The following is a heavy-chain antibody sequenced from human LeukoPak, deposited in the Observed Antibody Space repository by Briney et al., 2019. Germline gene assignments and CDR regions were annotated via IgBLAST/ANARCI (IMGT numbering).Heavy chain of an antibody. CDR3: AREGDYGDYPWYNYGMDV. CDR2: IKQEGSEK. CDR1: GFTFSSYS. Sequence: QTGGSLRLSCAASGFTFSSYSMNWVRQAPGKGLEWVANIKQEGSEKNYVDSVRGRFTISRDNVKKSLYLQMNSLRAEDTAVYYCAREGDYGDYPWYNYGMDVWGQGTTVTVS. V-gene: IGHV3-7*01. D-gene: IGHD4-17*01. J-gene: IGHJ6*02.